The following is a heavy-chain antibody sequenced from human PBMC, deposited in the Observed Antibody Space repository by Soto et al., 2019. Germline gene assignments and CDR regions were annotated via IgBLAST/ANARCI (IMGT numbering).Heavy chain of an antibody. J-gene: IGHJ4*02. D-gene: IGHD6-19*01. V-gene: IGHV3-9*01. CDR3: AKDILDMGSSGWYPLDY. CDR1: GFTFDDYA. CDR2: ISWNSGSI. Sequence: PGGSLRLSCAASGFTFDDYAMHWVRQAPGKGLEWVSGISWNSGSIGYADSVKGRFTISRDNAKNSLYLQMNSLRAEDTALYYCAKDILDMGSSGWYPLDYWGQGTLVTVSS.